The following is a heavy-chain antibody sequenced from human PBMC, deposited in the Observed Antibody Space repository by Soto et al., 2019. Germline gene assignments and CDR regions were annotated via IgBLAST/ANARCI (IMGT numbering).Heavy chain of an antibody. J-gene: IGHJ4*02. D-gene: IGHD5-12*01. CDR3: AREDIVARLDY. CDR1: GGSISSYY. CDR2: IYYSGST. V-gene: IGHV4-59*12. Sequence: PSETLSLTCTVSGGSISSYYWSWIRQPPGKGLEWIGYIYYSGSTNYNPSLKSRVTISVDTSKNQFSLKLSSVTAADTAVYFCAREDIVARLDYWGQGTQVTVSS.